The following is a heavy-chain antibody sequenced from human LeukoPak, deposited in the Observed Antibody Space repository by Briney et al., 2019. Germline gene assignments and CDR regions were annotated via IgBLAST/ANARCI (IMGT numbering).Heavy chain of an antibody. CDR3: ARCTTGKTFGSLREIKKSREIDY. Sequence: GGSLRLSCAASGFTFSSYSMNWVRQAPGKGLEWVSSISSSSSYINYADSVRGRFTISRDNAKNSLFLQMDSLRGEDTAVYYCARCTTGKTFGSLREIKKSREIDYWGQGTLVTVSS. V-gene: IGHV3-21*01. CDR2: ISSSSSYI. J-gene: IGHJ4*02. D-gene: IGHD1-1*01. CDR1: GFTFSSYS.